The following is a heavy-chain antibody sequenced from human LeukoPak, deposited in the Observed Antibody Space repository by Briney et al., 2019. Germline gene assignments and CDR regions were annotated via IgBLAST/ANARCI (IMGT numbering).Heavy chain of an antibody. CDR3: ARNVDIVAYGMDV. CDR1: GGSISSGDYY. J-gene: IGHJ6*02. D-gene: IGHD5-12*01. V-gene: IGHV4-30-4*01. CDR2: IYYSGST. Sequence: SETLSLTCTVSGGSISSGDYYWSWIHQPPGKGLEWIGYIYYSGSTYYNPSLKSRVTISVDTSKNQFSLKLSSVTAADTAVYYCARNVDIVAYGMDVWGQGTTVTVSS.